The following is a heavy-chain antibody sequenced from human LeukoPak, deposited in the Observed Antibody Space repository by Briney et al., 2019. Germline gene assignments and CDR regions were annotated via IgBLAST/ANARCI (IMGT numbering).Heavy chain of an antibody. V-gene: IGHV3-48*04. CDR1: GFTFSSYS. CDR2: ISSSGSTI. D-gene: IGHD3-9*01. CDR3: ARGLYDILTGYYFDY. J-gene: IGHJ4*02. Sequence: GGYLSLSCAAAGFTFSSYSMNWVRPAPGKGLEWVAYISSSGSTIYYADSVKGRFTISRDNAKNSLYLQMNSLRAEDTAVYYCARGLYDILTGYYFDYWGQGTLVTVSS.